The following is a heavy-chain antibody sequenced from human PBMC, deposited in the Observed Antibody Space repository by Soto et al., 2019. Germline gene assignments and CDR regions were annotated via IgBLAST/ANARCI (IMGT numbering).Heavy chain of an antibody. CDR2: MYHSGST. V-gene: IGHV4-30-2*01. J-gene: IGHJ5*02. CDR1: GGSISSGGYS. CDR3: ARGPNWFDP. Sequence: SETLSLTCAVSGGSISSGGYSWSWIRQPPGKGLEWIGYMYHSGSTYYNPSLKSRVTISVDRSKNQFSLKLSSVTAADTAVYYCARGPNWFDPWGQGTLVTVSS.